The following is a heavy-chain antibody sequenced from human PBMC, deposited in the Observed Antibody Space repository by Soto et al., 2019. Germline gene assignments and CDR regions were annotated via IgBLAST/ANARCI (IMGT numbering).Heavy chain of an antibody. D-gene: IGHD6-19*01. CDR3: ARGQQQWLVGIHLGMDV. J-gene: IGHJ6*02. CDR2: ISYDGSNK. CDR1: GFTFSSYG. Sequence: GGSLRLSCAVSGFTFSSYGMHWVRQAPGKGLEWVAVISYDGSNKYYADSVKGRFTISRDNSKNTLYLQMSSLRAEDTAVYYCARGQQQWLVGIHLGMDVWGQGTTVTVSS. V-gene: IGHV3-30*03.